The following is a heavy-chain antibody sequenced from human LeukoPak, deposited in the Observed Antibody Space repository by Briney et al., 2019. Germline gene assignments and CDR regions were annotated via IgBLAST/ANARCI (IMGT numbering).Heavy chain of an antibody. CDR1: GYTFTGYY. Sequence: ASVKASCKASGYTFTGYYMHWVPQAPGHRLEWMGWINPNSGGTNYAQKFKGRVTITRDKSISRDDMELSMLKSDVTAVYYCARRASGSGSYYNFDYWGQGTLVTVSS. CDR3: ARRASGSGSYYNFDY. D-gene: IGHD3-10*01. J-gene: IGHJ4*02. CDR2: INPNSGGT. V-gene: IGHV1-2*02.